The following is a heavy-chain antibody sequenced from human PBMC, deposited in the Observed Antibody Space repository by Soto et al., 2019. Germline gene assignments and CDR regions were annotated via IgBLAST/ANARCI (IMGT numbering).Heavy chain of an antibody. J-gene: IGHJ4*02. Sequence: PGGSLRLSCAASGFTFSDYYMSWIRQAPGKGLEWVSYISSSGSTIYYADSVKGRFTISRDNAKNSLYLQMNSLRAEDTAVYYCARDPSDIKFFGVVPSYYFDYWGQGTLVTVSS. CDR1: GFTFSDYY. CDR3: ARDPSDIKFFGVVPSYYFDY. V-gene: IGHV3-11*01. D-gene: IGHD3-3*01. CDR2: ISSSGSTI.